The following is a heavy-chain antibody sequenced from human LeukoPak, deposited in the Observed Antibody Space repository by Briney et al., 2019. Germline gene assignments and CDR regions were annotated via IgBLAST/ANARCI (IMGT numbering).Heavy chain of an antibody. D-gene: IGHD3-10*01. CDR2: MNPNSGNT. V-gene: IGHV1-8*01. J-gene: IGHJ4*02. Sequence: GASVKVSCKASGYTFTSYDNYWVWQAPAPGLEWMGWMNPNSGNTGYAQKFQGRVTMTRNTSISTAYMELSSLRSEDTAVYYCARGRNMVRGVISLGYWGQGTLVTVSS. CDR1: GYTFTSYD. CDR3: ARGRNMVRGVISLGY.